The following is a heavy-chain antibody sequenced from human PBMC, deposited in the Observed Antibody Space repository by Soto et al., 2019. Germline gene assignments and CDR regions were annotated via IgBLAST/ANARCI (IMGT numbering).Heavy chain of an antibody. Sequence: LRLSCAASGFTFSSYAMHWVRQAPGKGLEWVAVISYDGSNKYYADSVKGRFTISRDNSKNTLYLQMNSLRAEDTAVYYCARDLAITMIVVVRGFDYWRQRTLVTVSS. CDR3: ARDLAITMIVVVRGFDY. D-gene: IGHD3-22*01. CDR1: GFTFSSYA. V-gene: IGHV3-30-3*01. J-gene: IGHJ4*02. CDR2: ISYDGSNK.